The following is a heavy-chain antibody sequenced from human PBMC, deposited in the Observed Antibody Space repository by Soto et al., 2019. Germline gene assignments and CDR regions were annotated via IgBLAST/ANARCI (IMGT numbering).Heavy chain of an antibody. V-gene: IGHV3-74*03. CDR2: MGPDGTDI. CDR3: AKLPWEVAPS. D-gene: IGHD1-26*01. CDR1: GFTFGNFW. Sequence: WGSLLLSCSYSGFTFGNFWIPWVRQAPGKGLEWVSHMGPDGTDIVYADSVKGRFIISRDNARNTVYLQMNSLEAEDTAVYYCAKLPWEVAPSWGQGTMFTVSS. J-gene: IGHJ5*02.